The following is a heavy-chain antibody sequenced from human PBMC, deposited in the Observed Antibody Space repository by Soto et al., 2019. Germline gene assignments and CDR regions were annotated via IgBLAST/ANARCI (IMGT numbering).Heavy chain of an antibody. J-gene: IGHJ6*02. CDR3: ARDKEGVVITKSYYYGMDV. D-gene: IGHD3-22*01. CDR2: IYYSGST. V-gene: IGHV4-59*01. CDR1: GGSISSYY. Sequence: TSETLSLTCTVSGGSISSYYWSWIRQPPGKGLEWIGYIYYSGSTNYNPSLKSRVTISVDTSKNQFSLKLSSVTAADTAVYYCARDKEGVVITKSYYYGMDVWAQATTVTFSS.